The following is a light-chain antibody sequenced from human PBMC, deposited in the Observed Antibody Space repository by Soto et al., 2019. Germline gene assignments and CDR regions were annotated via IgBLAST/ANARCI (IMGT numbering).Light chain of an antibody. J-gene: IGKJ1*01. CDR1: QYIGTW. V-gene: IGKV1D-16*01. Sequence: DIQMTQYTSSLSASVGDTVTLACRASQYIGTWLAWYQQKPGKAPNLLIYGSSTLQSGVPSRFTGSGSGTDFTLTITSLQPEDFATYYCQQYSTYTPRTFGQGTKVDIK. CDR2: GSS. CDR3: QQYSTYTPRT.